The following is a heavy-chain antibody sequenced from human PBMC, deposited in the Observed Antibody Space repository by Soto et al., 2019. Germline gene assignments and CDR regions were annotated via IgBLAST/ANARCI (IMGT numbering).Heavy chain of an antibody. CDR1: GFTFSTYA. D-gene: IGHD5-18*01. CDR3: ARDPLWGTAMVLWYFDL. V-gene: IGHV3-23*01. CDR2: SSGTGDST. Sequence: GGSLRLSCAASGFTFSTYAMGWVRQAPGKGLECVSGSSGTGDSTYYADSVRGRFTISRDNSKNTLYLQMNSLRPEDTAVYYCARDPLWGTAMVLWYFDLWGRGTLVTVSS. J-gene: IGHJ2*01.